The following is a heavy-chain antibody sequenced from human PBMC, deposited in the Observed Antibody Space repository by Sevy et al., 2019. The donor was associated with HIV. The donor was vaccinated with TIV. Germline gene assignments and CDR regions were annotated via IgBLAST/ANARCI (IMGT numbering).Heavy chain of an antibody. D-gene: IGHD2-8*01. V-gene: IGHV4-61*02. CDR2: IYTSGST. Sequence: SLTCTVSGGSVSSGSYYWSWIRQPAGKGLEWIGRIYTSGSTNYNSFLESRVTISADTSKNQFSLKLGSVTAADTGAYYCARELPARARMAYWGQGPLVTTSS. J-gene: IGHJ4*02. CDR3: ARELPARARMAY. CDR1: GGSVSSGSYY.